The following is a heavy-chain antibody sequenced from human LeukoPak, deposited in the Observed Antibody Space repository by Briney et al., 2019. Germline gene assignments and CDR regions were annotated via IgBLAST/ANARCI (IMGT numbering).Heavy chain of an antibody. Sequence: PGGSLRLSCSASGFSFSYYYMSWIRQAPGKGLEWVSYITNSGSTIYYADSVKGRFTISRDNAKNSLYLQMNSLRAEDTAVYYCARSITIFGVVIIHRDNAFDIWGQGTMVTVSS. CDR3: ARSITIFGVVIIHRDNAFDI. J-gene: IGHJ3*02. D-gene: IGHD3-3*01. V-gene: IGHV3-11*04. CDR2: ITNSGSTI. CDR1: GFSFSYYY.